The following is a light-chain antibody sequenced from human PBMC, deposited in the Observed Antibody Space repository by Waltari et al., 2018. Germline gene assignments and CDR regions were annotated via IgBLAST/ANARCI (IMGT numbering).Light chain of an antibody. Sequence: DMQMTQSPSSLSASVGDRVTITCRASQCIGNSLAWYQHKSGRLPDLLIYGGSTLQSGVPSRFSGSGYGTDFTLTISSLQPEDVATYYCQNYDSAPETFGQGTKVEIK. V-gene: IGKV1-27*01. J-gene: IGKJ1*01. CDR2: GGS. CDR3: QNYDSAPET. CDR1: QCIGNS.